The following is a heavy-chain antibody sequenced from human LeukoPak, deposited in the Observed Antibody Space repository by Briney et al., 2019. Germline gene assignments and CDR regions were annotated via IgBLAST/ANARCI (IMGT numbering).Heavy chain of an antibody. D-gene: IGHD6-6*01. Sequence: PSETLSLTCTVSGGSISSYYWNWIRQPPGKGLEWIGFIYTRGSTNYSPSLRSRVTISVDTAKNQFSLKLSSLTAADTAVYYCARMFSRSSPRFGYWGQGTLVTVSS. J-gene: IGHJ4*02. CDR1: GGSISSYY. CDR3: ARMFSRSSPRFGY. CDR2: IYTRGST. V-gene: IGHV4-4*09.